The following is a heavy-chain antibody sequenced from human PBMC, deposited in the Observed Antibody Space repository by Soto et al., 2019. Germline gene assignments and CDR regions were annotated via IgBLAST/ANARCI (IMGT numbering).Heavy chain of an antibody. J-gene: IGHJ5*02. CDR1: GDSINNSHW. CDR3: AREVNSSPARGPNWFDP. CDR2: TYHSGTT. Sequence: QVQLQESGPGLVQPSGTLSLTCAVSGDSINNSHWWSWVRQTPGKGLEWIGETYHSGTTNYNPSLKTRVTRSIDKSKNQFSLKMNSVTAADTAVYYWAREVNSSPARGPNWFDPWGQGTLGTVSS. V-gene: IGHV4-4*02. D-gene: IGHD6-13*01.